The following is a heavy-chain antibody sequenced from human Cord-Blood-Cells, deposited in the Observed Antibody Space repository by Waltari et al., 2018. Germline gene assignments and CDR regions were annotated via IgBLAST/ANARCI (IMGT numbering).Heavy chain of an antibody. CDR1: GFTFISYA. CDR2: ISYDGSNK. Sequence: QVQLVESGGGVVQPGRSLRLSCAASGFTFISYAMHWVRQAPGKGLEWVAVISYDGSNKYYADSVKGRFTISRDNSKNTLYLQMNSLRAEDTAVYYCARDLTTVVTPYWGQGTLVTVSS. D-gene: IGHD4-17*01. CDR3: ARDLTTVVTPY. V-gene: IGHV3-30*04. J-gene: IGHJ4*02.